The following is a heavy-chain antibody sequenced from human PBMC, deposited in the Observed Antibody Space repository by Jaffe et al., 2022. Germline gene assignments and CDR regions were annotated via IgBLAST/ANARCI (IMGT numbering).Heavy chain of an antibody. J-gene: IGHJ2*01. D-gene: IGHD4-17*01. Sequence: EAQLVETGGGLIQPGESLRLSCAASGFSVSSFYMNWVRQAPGKGLDWVSVVYISGTTYYADSVKGRFTISRDNSKNMLFLQMNGLRAEDTAVYHCVRGNDYGDLKYFDLWGRGTLVTVSS. CDR1: GFSVSSFY. CDR3: VRGNDYGDLKYFDL. V-gene: IGHV3-53*02. CDR2: VYISGTT.